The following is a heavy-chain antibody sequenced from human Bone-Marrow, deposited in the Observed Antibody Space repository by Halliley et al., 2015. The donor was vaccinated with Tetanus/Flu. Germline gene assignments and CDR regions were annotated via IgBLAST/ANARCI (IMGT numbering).Heavy chain of an antibody. D-gene: IGHD1-26*01. Sequence: IRGKVYAGTTESPASVKGRFIISRDDSKSIAYLQRNSLKTEDTAVYYCTRGDTGSYMPAVCLYWGQGTLVTVSS. CDR3: TRGDTGSYMPAVCLY. V-gene: IGHV3-49*02. CDR2: IRGKVYAGTT. J-gene: IGHJ4*02.